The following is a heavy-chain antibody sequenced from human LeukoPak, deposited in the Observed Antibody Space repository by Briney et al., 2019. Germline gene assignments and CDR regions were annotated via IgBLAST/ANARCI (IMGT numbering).Heavy chain of an antibody. Sequence: ASVKVSCKASGGTFSSYAISWVRQAPGQGLEWMGWINPNSGGTNYAQKFQGRVTMTRDTSISTAYMELSRLRSDDTAVYYCARVPPYIVVVPAAMSGFDPWGQGTLVTVSS. V-gene: IGHV1-2*02. CDR2: INPNSGGT. CDR3: ARVPPYIVVVPAAMSGFDP. D-gene: IGHD2-2*01. J-gene: IGHJ5*02. CDR1: GGTFSSYA.